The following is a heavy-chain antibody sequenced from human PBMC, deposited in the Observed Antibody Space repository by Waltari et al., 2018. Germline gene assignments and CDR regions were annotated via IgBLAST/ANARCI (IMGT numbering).Heavy chain of an antibody. Sequence: QVQLVQSGAEVKKPGASVKVSCKASGSPFTSYDINWVRPATGQGLEWMGWMNPNSGNTGYAQKFQGRVTMTRNTSISTAYMELSSLRSEDTAVYYCARGRTIFGVVIIGGDYWGQGTLVTVSS. CDR3: ARGRTIFGVVIIGGDY. CDR1: GSPFTSYD. V-gene: IGHV1-8*01. CDR2: MNPNSGNT. D-gene: IGHD3-3*01. J-gene: IGHJ4*02.